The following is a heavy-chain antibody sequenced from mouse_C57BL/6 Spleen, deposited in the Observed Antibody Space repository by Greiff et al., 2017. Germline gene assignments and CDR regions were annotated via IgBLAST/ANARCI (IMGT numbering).Heavy chain of an antibody. Sequence: VQLKESGPGLVKPSQSLSLTCSVTGYSITSGYYWNWIRQFPGNKLEWMGYISYDGSNNYNPSLKNRISITRDTSKNQFFLKLNSVTTEDTATYYGARSFYDYDEGGFAYWGQGTLGTVSA. CDR2: ISYDGSN. D-gene: IGHD2-4*01. V-gene: IGHV3-6*01. CDR1: GYSITSGYY. CDR3: ARSFYDYDEGGFAY. J-gene: IGHJ3*01.